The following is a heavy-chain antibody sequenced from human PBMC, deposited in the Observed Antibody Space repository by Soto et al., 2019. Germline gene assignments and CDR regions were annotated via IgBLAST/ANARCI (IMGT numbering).Heavy chain of an antibody. Sequence: PGGSLRLSXAASGFTFSTSSMSWVRQAPGKGLEWVSYISYSSSMIYYAHSVKGRFTISRDNAKNSLYLQMNSLGDEDTAVYYCGRDYRSTIFGVVIRNYFGVDVWGQGTTVTVSS. V-gene: IGHV3-48*02. CDR2: ISYSSSMI. J-gene: IGHJ6*02. CDR3: GRDYRSTIFGVVIRNYFGVDV. D-gene: IGHD3-3*01. CDR1: GFTFSTSS.